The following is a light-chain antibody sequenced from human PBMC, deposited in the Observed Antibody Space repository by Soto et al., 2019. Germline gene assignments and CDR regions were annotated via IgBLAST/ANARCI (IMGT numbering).Light chain of an antibody. J-gene: IGKJ1*01. CDR3: QQRGNRPWT. CDR2: DAS. CDR1: QSVSSY. Sequence: EIVLTQSPATLSLSPGERATLSCRASQSVSSYLAWYQQKPGQAPRLLIYDASNRATGIPGRFSGSGSGTDFTLTITSIETEAFAPYYCQQRGNRPWTFGQGTKVDIK. V-gene: IGKV3-11*01.